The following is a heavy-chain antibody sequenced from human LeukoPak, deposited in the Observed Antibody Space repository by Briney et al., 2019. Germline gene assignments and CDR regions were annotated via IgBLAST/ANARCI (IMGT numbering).Heavy chain of an antibody. V-gene: IGHV4-30-4*08. CDR1: GGSLTLGDYY. Sequence: SQTLSLTYTVSGGSLTLGDYYWTWIRQPPGKGLVWIGYIYSSGSTYYNPSLKSRIPMSLDTSRNLFSLRLRSVTAADTAVYYCARAPGAFDVWGQGTMVTVSS. CDR2: IYSSGST. CDR3: ARAPGAFDV. J-gene: IGHJ3*01. D-gene: IGHD7-27*01.